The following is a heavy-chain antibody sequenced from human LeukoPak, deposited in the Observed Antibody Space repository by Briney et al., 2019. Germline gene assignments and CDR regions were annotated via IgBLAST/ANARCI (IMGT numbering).Heavy chain of an antibody. CDR1: GYTFTSYG. CDR3: ARPYSSGWTWTSSSYNWFGP. J-gene: IGHJ5*02. Sequence: ASVKVSCKASGYTFTSYGISWVRQAPGQGLEWMGWISAYNGNTNYAQKLQGRVTMTTDTSTSTAYMELRSLRSDDTAVYYCARPYSSGWTWTSSSYNWFGPWSQGTLVTVSS. CDR2: ISAYNGNT. V-gene: IGHV1-18*01. D-gene: IGHD6-19*01.